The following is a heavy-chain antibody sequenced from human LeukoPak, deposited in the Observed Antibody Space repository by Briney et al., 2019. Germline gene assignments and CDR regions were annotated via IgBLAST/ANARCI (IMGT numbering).Heavy chain of an antibody. CDR2: IYYSGST. V-gene: IGHV4-39*07. D-gene: IGHD2-2*02. Sequence: PSETLSLTCTVSGGSISSSSYYWGWIRQPPGKGLEWIGSIYYSGSTYYNPSLKSRVTISVDTSKNQFSLKLSSVTAADTAVYYCARGGGVVVPAAIFPRNRNWFDPWGQGTLVTVSS. J-gene: IGHJ5*02. CDR3: ARGGGVVVPAAIFPRNRNWFDP. CDR1: GGSISSSSYY.